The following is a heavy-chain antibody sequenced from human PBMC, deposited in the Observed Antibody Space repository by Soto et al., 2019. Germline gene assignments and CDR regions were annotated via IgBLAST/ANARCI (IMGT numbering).Heavy chain of an antibody. CDR3: VSQPPATLALYGMDV. D-gene: IGHD1-1*01. Sequence: HTLSRTCVLSVDSFSATSAAWNWRMQSQSGGLEWLGRTYYRSKWNFDYADSGKSRMRIIPDTSNKHFSLLLNSVTPEDKAVYYSVSQPPATLALYGMDVWGQGTTLTVSS. V-gene: IGHV6-1*01. J-gene: IGHJ6*01. CDR2: TYYRSKWNF. CDR1: VDSFSATSAA.